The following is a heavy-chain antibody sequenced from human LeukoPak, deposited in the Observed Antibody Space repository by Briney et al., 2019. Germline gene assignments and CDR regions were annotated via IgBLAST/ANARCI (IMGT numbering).Heavy chain of an antibody. Sequence: GGSLRLSCAASGFTFNSYAFHWVRQAPGKGLQWVAVIAFDGTNTHYADSVKGRFTISRDNSKNTLYLQMNSLRAEDTAVYYCAKDRIAARHSFDYWGQGTLVTVSS. D-gene: IGHD6-6*01. CDR1: GFTFNSYA. CDR3: AKDRIAARHSFDY. CDR2: IAFDGTNT. V-gene: IGHV3-30*14. J-gene: IGHJ4*02.